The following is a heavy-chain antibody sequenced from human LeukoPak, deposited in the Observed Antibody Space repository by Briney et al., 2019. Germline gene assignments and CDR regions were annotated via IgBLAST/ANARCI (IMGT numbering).Heavy chain of an antibody. V-gene: IGHV4-59*01. J-gene: IGHJ4*02. CDR1: GGSISSYY. D-gene: IGHD3-3*02. CDR2: TYYSGST. Sequence: SETLSLTCTVSGGSISSYYWSWIRQPPGKGLEWIGYTYYSGSTNYNPSLKSRVTISVDTSKSQFSLNLSSLTAADTAVYYCARGGDSKHLVNWGQGTLVTVSS. CDR3: ARGGDSKHLVN.